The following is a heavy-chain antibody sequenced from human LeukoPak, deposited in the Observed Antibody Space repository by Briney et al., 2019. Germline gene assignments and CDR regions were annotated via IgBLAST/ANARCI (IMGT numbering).Heavy chain of an antibody. CDR1: GGSISSSSYY. Sequence: SETLSLTCTVSGGSISSSSYYWGWIRQHPGKGLEWIGYVYYSGSTYYNPSLKSRFTISVDTSNNQFSLKLSSVTAADTAVYYCARDGSCSSTSCYGYYYYGMDVWGQGTTVTVSS. CDR3: ARDGSCSSTSCYGYYYYGMDV. D-gene: IGHD2-2*01. V-gene: IGHV4-31*03. J-gene: IGHJ6*02. CDR2: VYYSGST.